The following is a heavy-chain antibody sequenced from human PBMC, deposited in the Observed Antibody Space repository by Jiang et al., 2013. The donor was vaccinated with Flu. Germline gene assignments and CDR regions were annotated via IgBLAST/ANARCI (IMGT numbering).Heavy chain of an antibody. V-gene: IGHV4-38-2*02. J-gene: IGHJ6*04. D-gene: IGHD3-3*01. CDR2: IYHSGST. CDR1: GYSISSGYY. CDR3: ARDWHYDFWSGYFSAYYGMDV. Sequence: GLVKPSETLSLTCAVSGYSISSGYYWGWIRQPPGKGLEWIGSIYHSGSTYYNPSLKSRVTISVDTSKNQFSLKLSSVTAADTAVYYCARDWHYDFWSGYFSAYYGMDVWGKGTTVTVSS.